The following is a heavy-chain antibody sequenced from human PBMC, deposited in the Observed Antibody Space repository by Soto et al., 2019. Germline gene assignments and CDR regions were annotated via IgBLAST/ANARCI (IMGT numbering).Heavy chain of an antibody. Sequence: QVQLVQSGAEVKKPGASVKVSCKASGYTFTSYGISWVRQAPGQGLEWMGWISAYNGNTKYAQKLQGRVTMTTDTATSTDYMELRSRRADDTAVYFCAREPSYFDYWGQGTLVTVSS. CDR3: AREPSYFDY. CDR2: ISAYNGNT. J-gene: IGHJ4*02. CDR1: GYTFTSYG. V-gene: IGHV1-18*01.